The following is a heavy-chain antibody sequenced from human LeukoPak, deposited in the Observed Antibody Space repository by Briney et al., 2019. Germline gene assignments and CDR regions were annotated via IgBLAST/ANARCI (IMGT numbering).Heavy chain of an antibody. J-gene: IGHJ4*02. Sequence: ASVKVSCKASGYTFTSYYMHWVRQAPGQGLEWMGIINPNGGSTSYAPKFQGRVTVTRDMSTSTVYMDLSSLRSEDTAVYYCARVPNDNKPRFDYWGQGSLVTVSS. V-gene: IGHV1-46*01. CDR2: INPNGGST. D-gene: IGHD2-8*01. CDR3: ARVPNDNKPRFDY. CDR1: GYTFTSYY.